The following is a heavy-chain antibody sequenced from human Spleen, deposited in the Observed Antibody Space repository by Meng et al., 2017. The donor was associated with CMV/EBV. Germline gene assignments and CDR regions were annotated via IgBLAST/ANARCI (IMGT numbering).Heavy chain of an antibody. D-gene: IGHD6-13*01. CDR1: GGSFSGYY. CDR3: ARPAAGTPRVDY. J-gene: IGHJ4*02. CDR2: INHSGST. Sequence: QRQEAGPRMVKPSEALSLTFAVYGGSFSGYYWSWIRQPPGKGLEWIGEINHSGSTNYNPSLKSRVTISVDTSKNQFSLKLSSVTAADTAVYYCARPAAGTPRVDYWGQGTLVTVSS. V-gene: IGHV4-34*01.